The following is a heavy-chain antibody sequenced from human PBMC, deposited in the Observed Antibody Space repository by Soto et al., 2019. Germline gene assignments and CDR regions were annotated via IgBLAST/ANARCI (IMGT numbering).Heavy chain of an antibody. D-gene: IGHD1-1*01. CDR1: GGTFSSYA. V-gene: IGHV1-69*13. CDR3: ARSMAITTYFDY. J-gene: IGHJ4*02. Sequence: SVKVSCKASGGTFSSYAISWVRQAPGQGLEWMGGIIPIFGTANYAQKFQGRVTITADESTSTAYMELSSLRSEDTAVYYCARSMAITTYFDYWGQGTLVTVSS. CDR2: IIPIFGTA.